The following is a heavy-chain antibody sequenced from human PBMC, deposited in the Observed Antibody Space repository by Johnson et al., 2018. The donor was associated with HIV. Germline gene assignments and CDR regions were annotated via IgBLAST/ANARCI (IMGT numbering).Heavy chain of an antibody. J-gene: IGHJ3*02. Sequence: QVQLVESGGGVVQPGRSLRLSCAASGFTFSSYGMHWVRQAPGKGLEWVSAISGSGGSTYYADSVKGRFTISTDNSKTTLYLQMNSLRAEDTAVYYCAGGSGFDAFDIWGQGTMVTVSS. CDR1: GFTFSSYG. CDR2: ISGSGGST. CDR3: AGGSGFDAFDI. D-gene: IGHD6-19*01. V-gene: IGHV3-NL1*01.